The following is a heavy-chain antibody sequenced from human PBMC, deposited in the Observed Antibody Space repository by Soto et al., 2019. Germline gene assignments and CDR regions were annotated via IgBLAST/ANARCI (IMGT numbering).Heavy chain of an antibody. CDR3: ARDARIPPAAIHDAYDI. CDR1: GGSINNYY. J-gene: IGHJ3*02. Sequence: QVQLQESGPGLVKPSETLSLTCAVSGGSINNYYWHWIRQPPGKGLEWIGSIYYTYSGSTNYNPSLKIRATISVDTSKNQFSLELNSVTAADTAVYYCARDARIPPAAIHDAYDIWGQGTMVTVSS. D-gene: IGHD2-2*01. CDR2: IYYTYSGST. V-gene: IGHV4-59*01.